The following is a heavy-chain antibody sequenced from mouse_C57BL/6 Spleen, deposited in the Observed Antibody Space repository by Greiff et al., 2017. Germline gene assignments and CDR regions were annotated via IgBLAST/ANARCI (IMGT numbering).Heavy chain of an antibody. D-gene: IGHD1-1*01. CDR2: IDPHSGGT. Sequence: VQLQQPGAELVKPGASVQLSCKASGYTFTSYWMHWVKQRPGRGLEWIGRIDPHSGGTKYNEKFKSKATLSVDKPYSTAYMQLSSLTSEDSAVDYFARSYGSRNAMDYWGQGTSVTVSS. CDR3: ARSYGSRNAMDY. V-gene: IGHV1-72*01. CDR1: GYTFTSYW. J-gene: IGHJ4*01.